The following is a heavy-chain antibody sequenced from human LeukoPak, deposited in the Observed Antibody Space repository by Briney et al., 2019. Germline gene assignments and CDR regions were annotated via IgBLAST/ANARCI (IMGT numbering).Heavy chain of an antibody. Sequence: PSETLSLTCAVYGGSFSGYYWSWIRQPPGEGLEWIGEINHSGSTNYNPSLKSRVTISVDTSKNQFSLKLRSVTAAAPPVYYCARGRWATVVTPCSKHWFDPCGQGTLVTVPS. V-gene: IGHV4-34*01. CDR3: ARGRWATVVTPCSKHWFDP. J-gene: IGHJ5*02. D-gene: IGHD4-23*01. CDR1: GGSFSGYY. CDR2: INHSGST.